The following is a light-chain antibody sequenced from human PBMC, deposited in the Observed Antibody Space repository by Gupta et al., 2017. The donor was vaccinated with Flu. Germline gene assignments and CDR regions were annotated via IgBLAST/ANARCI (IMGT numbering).Light chain of an antibody. Sequence: DIQMTQSPSSLSASVGDRVTIPCRASQRIASYLNWYQKKPGKAPKLLIYTTSSLQRGVPSRFSGSGSGTDFSITISSLQPEDFATYYCQQSYSTPFTFGPGTKVDI. CDR3: QQSYSTPFT. CDR1: QRIASY. CDR2: TTS. V-gene: IGKV1-39*01. J-gene: IGKJ3*01.